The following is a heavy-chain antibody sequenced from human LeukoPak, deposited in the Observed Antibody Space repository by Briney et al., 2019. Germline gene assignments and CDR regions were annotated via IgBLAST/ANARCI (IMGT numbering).Heavy chain of an antibody. V-gene: IGHV3-48*03. Sequence: GGSLRLSCAASGFTFSSYEMNWVRQAPGRGLEWVSDISGSGSTKYYADSVKGRFTISRDNSKNTLYLQMSSLRAEDTAVYYCVKSRIVDVWGQGTTVTVSS. CDR1: GFTFSSYE. J-gene: IGHJ6*02. CDR3: VKSRIVDV. CDR2: ISGSGSTK.